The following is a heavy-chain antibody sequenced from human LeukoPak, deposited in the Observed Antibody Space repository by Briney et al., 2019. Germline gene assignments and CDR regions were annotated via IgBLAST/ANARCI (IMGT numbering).Heavy chain of an antibody. J-gene: IGHJ4*02. CDR3: ATPPTVTRNY. V-gene: IGHV3-23*01. Sequence: GGSLRLSCAAPGFTFSSYAMSWVRQAPGKGLEWVSSISGSGGRTHYADSVRGRFTISRDNSKNTLYLQMDSLRAEDTAVYYCATPPTVTRNYWGQGTLVTVSS. CDR1: GFTFSSYA. CDR2: ISGSGGRT. D-gene: IGHD4-17*01.